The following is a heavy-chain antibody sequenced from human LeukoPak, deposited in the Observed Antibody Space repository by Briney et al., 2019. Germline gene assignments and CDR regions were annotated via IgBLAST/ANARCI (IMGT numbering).Heavy chain of an antibody. J-gene: IGHJ3*02. D-gene: IGHD3-22*01. CDR3: AKDKGYFDAFDI. Sequence: GGSLRLSCAASGFTFDTSAMHWVRQAPGKGLERVSLISGDGGSTYYAASVKGRFTISRDNSKNSLYLQINSLRTGDTALYYCAKDKGYFDAFDIWGQGTMVTVSS. CDR1: GFTFDTSA. CDR2: ISGDGGST. V-gene: IGHV3-43*02.